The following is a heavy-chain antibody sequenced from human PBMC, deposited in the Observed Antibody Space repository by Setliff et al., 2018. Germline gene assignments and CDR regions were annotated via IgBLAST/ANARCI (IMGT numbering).Heavy chain of an antibody. J-gene: IGHJ5*01. V-gene: IGHV4-61*02. Sequence: PSETLSLTCTVSGDSISSRRSYWGWFRQPAGKGLEWIGRIYTSGDTNSNPSLKSRVTISLDTSKNQFSLRLTSVTAADTAVYYCARSYHLVLTNWFDAWGHGTLVTVSS. CDR2: IYTSGDT. CDR1: GDSISSRRSY. D-gene: IGHD1-26*01. CDR3: ARSYHLVLTNWFDA.